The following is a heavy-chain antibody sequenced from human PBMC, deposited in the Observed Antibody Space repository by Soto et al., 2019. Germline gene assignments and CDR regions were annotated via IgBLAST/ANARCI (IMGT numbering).Heavy chain of an antibody. CDR2: INPSGGST. CDR3: ARAGATVVTPDAFDI. CDR1: GYTFTSYY. V-gene: IGHV1-46*01. J-gene: IGHJ3*02. Sequence: ASVEVSCKASGYTFTSYYMHCVRQAPGQGLEWMGIINPSGGSTSYAQKFQGRVTMTRDTSTSTVYMELSSLRSEDTAVYYCARAGATVVTPDAFDIWGQGTMVTVSS. D-gene: IGHD4-17*01.